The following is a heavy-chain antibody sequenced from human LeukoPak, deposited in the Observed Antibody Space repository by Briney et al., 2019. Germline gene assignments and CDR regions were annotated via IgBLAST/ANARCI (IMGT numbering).Heavy chain of an antibody. J-gene: IGHJ6*02. CDR3: ARGGSGPWGPYYYYYGMDV. Sequence: GESLKISCKGSGYSFTSYWIGWVRQMPGKGLEWMGIIYPGDPDTRYSPSFQGQVTISADKSISTAYLQWSSLKASDTAMYYCARGGSGPWGPYYYYYGMDVWGQGTTVTVSS. CDR1: GYSFTSYW. CDR2: IYPGDPDT. V-gene: IGHV5-51*01. D-gene: IGHD1-26*01.